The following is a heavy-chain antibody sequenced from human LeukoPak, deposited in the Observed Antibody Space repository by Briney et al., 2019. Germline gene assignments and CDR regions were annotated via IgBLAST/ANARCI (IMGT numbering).Heavy chain of an antibody. J-gene: IGHJ4*02. CDR1: GGSISTSAYY. D-gene: IGHD4-17*01. V-gene: IGHV4-39*02. Sequence: PSETLSLTCIVSGGSISTSAYYWGWIRQPPGEGLQWIGGIYYSGNTYYNSSLKSRVTISVDTSTSQFSLRLSSVTAADTAVYYCARDTDYGDYPLDYWGQGTLVTVSS. CDR2: IYYSGNT. CDR3: ARDTDYGDYPLDY.